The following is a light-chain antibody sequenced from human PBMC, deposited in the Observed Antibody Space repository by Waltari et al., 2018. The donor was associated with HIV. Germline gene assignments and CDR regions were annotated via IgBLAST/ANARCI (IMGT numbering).Light chain of an antibody. Sequence: QSVLTQPPSVSAAPGQKVPIPCSGSSSNIGTNYATGYQQLPGTAPKLLIYDNNKRPSGIPDRFSGSKSGTSATLGITGLQTGDEADYYCGTWDSSLSAYVVFGGGTKLTVL. V-gene: IGLV1-51*01. CDR3: GTWDSSLSAYVV. CDR1: SSNIGTNY. J-gene: IGLJ2*01. CDR2: DNN.